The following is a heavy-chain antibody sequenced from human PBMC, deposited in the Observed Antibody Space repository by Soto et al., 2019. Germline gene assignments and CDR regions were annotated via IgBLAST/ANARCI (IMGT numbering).Heavy chain of an antibody. V-gene: IGHV3-9*01. CDR2: ISWDGASM. CDR3: AKTQGSGWYLFPCDS. Sequence: EVQLVESGGGLVQPGTSLRLSCAGSGFTFDDYAMHWVRQAPGKGLEWVSGISWDGASMAYAESVKGRFTISRDNAKNSLYLQMNSLRTGDTALYYCAKTQGSGWYLFPCDSWGQGTLVTVSS. D-gene: IGHD6-19*01. CDR1: GFTFDDYA. J-gene: IGHJ4*02.